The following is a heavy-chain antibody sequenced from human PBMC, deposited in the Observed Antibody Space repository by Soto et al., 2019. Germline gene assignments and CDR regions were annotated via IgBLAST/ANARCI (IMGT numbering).Heavy chain of an antibody. CDR1: GFTFDDYA. J-gene: IGHJ4*02. V-gene: IGHV3-9*01. CDR3: AKCLSGSGSALVSPYFDY. Sequence: EVQLVESGGGLVQPGRSLRLSCAASGFTFDDYAMHWVRQAPGKGLEWVSGISWNSGSIGYADSVKGRFTISRDNAKNSLYLPMNSLRAEDTALYYCAKCLSGSGSALVSPYFDYWGQGTLVTVSS. CDR2: ISWNSGSI. D-gene: IGHD3-10*01.